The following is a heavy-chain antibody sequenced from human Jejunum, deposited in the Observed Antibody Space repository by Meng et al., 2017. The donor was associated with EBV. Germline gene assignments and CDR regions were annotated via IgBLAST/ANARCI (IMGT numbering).Heavy chain of an antibody. Sequence: QVHLVQSGAGVKKPGASVKVSCKVSGYSLPEVSMHWVRTAPGKGLEWMGGFDPEDGETIYAQKFQGRVTMTEDTSTDTAYMELSSLRSEDTAVYYCATAHGFTIFGVAYYFDYWGQGTLVTVSS. CDR3: ATAHGFTIFGVAYYFDY. J-gene: IGHJ4*02. CDR2: FDPEDGET. D-gene: IGHD3-3*01. CDR1: GYSLPEVS. V-gene: IGHV1-24*01.